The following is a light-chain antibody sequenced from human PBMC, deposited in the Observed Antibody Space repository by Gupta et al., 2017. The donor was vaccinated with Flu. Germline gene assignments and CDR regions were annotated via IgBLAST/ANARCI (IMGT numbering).Light chain of an antibody. V-gene: IGLV3-25*03. Sequence: GKKNRITCSGYAVLKEYVFWYQQKSGQAPVLLIYKDIERSSGTSERFSGSSSGTTVTLTISGVQTEDEADYYCHSPDSSGNNGVVGGGTKLTVL. CDR3: HSPDSSGNNGV. CDR1: AVLKEY. J-gene: IGLJ3*02. CDR2: KDI.